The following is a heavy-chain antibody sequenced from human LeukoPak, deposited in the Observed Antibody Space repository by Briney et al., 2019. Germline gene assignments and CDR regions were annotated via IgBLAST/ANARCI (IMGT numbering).Heavy chain of an antibody. V-gene: IGHV4-38-2*01. CDR1: GYSISSGYY. J-gene: IGHJ5*02. CDR3: ARAPPGIAAAGTLGSFDP. D-gene: IGHD6-13*01. CDR2: IYHSGST. Sequence: SETLSLTCAVSGYSISSGYYWGWIRQPPGKGLEWIGSIYHSGSTYYNPSLKSRVTISVDTSKNQFSLKLSSVTAADTAVYYCARAPPGIAAAGTLGSFDPWGQGTLVTVSS.